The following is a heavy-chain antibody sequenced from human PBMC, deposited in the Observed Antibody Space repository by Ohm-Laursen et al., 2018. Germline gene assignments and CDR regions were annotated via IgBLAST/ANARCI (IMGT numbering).Heavy chain of an antibody. J-gene: IGHJ6*02. CDR2: ISSDGGRA. CDR3: AKGPRRFGESPDYYYYGMDV. CDR1: GFTFSSYE. D-gene: IGHD3-10*01. V-gene: IGHV3-23*01. Sequence: SLRLSCTASGFTFSSYEMNWVRQAPGKGLEWVSTISSDGGRAYYADSVEGRFSISRDNSKNTQHLQMNSLRAEDTAVYYCAKGPRRFGESPDYYYYGMDVWGQGTTVTVSS.